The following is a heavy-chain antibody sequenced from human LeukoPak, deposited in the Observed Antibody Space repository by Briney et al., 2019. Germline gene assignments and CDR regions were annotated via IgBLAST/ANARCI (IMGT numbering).Heavy chain of an antibody. V-gene: IGHV3-21*01. D-gene: IGHD3-22*01. CDR3: ARDKRDYYDSSGYFFYYYYGMDV. Sequence: GGSLRLSCAASGFTFSSYAMNWVRQAPGKGLEWVSSISSSSSYIYYADSVKGRFTISRDNAKNSLYLQMNSLRAEDTAVYYCARDKRDYYDSSGYFFYYYYGMDVWGQGTTVTVSS. J-gene: IGHJ6*02. CDR2: ISSSSSYI. CDR1: GFTFSSYA.